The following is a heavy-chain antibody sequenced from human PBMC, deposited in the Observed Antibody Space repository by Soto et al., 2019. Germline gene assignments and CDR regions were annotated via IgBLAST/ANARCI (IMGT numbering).Heavy chain of an antibody. CDR1: GGTFSSYA. Sequence: QVQLVQSGAAVRKPGSSVKVSCKASGGTFSSYAISWVLQAPGQGLECMGGIIPMFGTVKYAQTLQDRVTITSDESTSTAYMELSSLRSADTAMDYCASVGVPWGHGTLVTFAS. CDR3: ASVGVP. CDR2: IIPMFGTV. V-gene: IGHV1-69*01. J-gene: IGHJ5*02. D-gene: IGHD1-26*01.